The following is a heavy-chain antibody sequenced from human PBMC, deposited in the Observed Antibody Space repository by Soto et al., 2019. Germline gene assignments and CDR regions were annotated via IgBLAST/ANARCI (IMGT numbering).Heavy chain of an antibody. D-gene: IGHD2-2*01. CDR1: GFTFNNHP. Sequence: GGSLRLSCEASGFTFNNHPMTWVRQAPGKGLEWVSAVSGSGASTFYSDSVKGRFTISRDNSKNTLYLQMKNLRAEDTAVYYCAKVGGAGTSWSTRYFYGMDVWGQGTTVTV. J-gene: IGHJ6*02. CDR3: AKVGGAGTSWSTRYFYGMDV. V-gene: IGHV3-23*01. CDR2: VSGSGAST.